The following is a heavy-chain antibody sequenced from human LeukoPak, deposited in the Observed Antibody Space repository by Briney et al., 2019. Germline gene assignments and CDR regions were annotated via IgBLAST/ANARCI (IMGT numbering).Heavy chain of an antibody. J-gene: IGHJ4*02. CDR1: GYTFTSYG. CDR3: AGLSGSYYRPATLIDY. CDR2: ISAYNGNT. V-gene: IGHV1-18*01. D-gene: IGHD1-26*01. Sequence: ASVKVSCKASGYTFTSYGISWVRQAPGQGLEWMGWISAYNGNTNYAQKLQGRVTMTTDTSTSTAYMELRSLRSDDTAVYYCAGLSGSYYRPATLIDYWGQGTLVTVSS.